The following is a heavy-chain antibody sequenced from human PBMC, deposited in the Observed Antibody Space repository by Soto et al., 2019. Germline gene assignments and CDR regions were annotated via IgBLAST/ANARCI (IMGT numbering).Heavy chain of an antibody. V-gene: IGHV4-59*01. CDR3: ARAGFYDILTGAQRDWVDP. CDR2: IYYSGST. Sequence: PSDTPSLTFTVHGCSISSYDWSWIRQPPGKGLEWIGYIYYSGSTNYNPSLKSRVTISVDTSKNQFSLKLSSVTAADTAVYYCARAGFYDILTGAQRDWVDPWGQGTLVSVAS. D-gene: IGHD3-9*01. CDR1: GCSISSYD. J-gene: IGHJ5*02.